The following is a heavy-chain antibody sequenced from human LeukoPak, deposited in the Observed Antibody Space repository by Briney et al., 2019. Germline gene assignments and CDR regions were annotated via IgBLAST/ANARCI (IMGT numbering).Heavy chain of an antibody. CDR1: GFTFSTYA. CDR3: AKESVGYTNPYYFDY. V-gene: IGHV3-23*01. Sequence: GGSLRLSCAASGFTFSTYAMSWVREAPGKGLEWVSTISGSGANTYYADSVRGRFTISRDNSKNTLYLHMNSLRAEDTAVYYCAKESVGYTNPYYFDYWGQGTLATVSS. CDR2: ISGSGANT. J-gene: IGHJ4*02. D-gene: IGHD3-16*02.